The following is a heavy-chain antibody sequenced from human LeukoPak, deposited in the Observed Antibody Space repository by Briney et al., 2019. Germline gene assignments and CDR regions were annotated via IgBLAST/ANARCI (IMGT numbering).Heavy chain of an antibody. CDR3: AGVRGSYSVDY. CDR1: GFTFSDYY. D-gene: IGHD1-26*01. CDR2: ISSRGSTI. V-gene: IGHV3-11*01. Sequence: GGSLRLSCAASGFTFSDYYMSWIRQAPGKGLEWVSYISSRGSTIHYADSVKGRFTISRDNAKNSLYLQMNSLRAEDAAVYYCAGVRGSYSVDYWGQGTLVTVSS. J-gene: IGHJ4*02.